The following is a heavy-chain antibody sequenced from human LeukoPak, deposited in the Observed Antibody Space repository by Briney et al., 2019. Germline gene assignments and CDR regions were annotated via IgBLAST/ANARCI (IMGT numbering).Heavy chain of an antibody. V-gene: IGHV4-38-2*02. CDR2: IYHSGST. CDR1: GYSISSGYY. Sequence: SETLSLTCTVSGYSISSGYYWGWIRQPPGKGLEWIGSIYHSGSTYYNPSLKSRVTISVDTSKNQFSLKLSSVTAADTAVYYCASGLWFGEFSAFDYWGQGTLVTVSS. CDR3: ASGLWFGEFSAFDY. J-gene: IGHJ4*02. D-gene: IGHD3-10*01.